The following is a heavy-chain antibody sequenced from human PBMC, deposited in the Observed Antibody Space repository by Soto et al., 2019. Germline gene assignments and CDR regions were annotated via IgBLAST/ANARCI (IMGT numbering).Heavy chain of an antibody. J-gene: IGHJ4*02. CDR1: GGSISSGGYY. V-gene: IGHV4-31*03. D-gene: IGHD1-7*01. CDR2: IYYSGST. CDR3: AKRPLELHMYDY. Sequence: SETLSLTCTVSGGSISSGGYYWSWIRQHPGKGLEWIGYIYYSGSTYYNPSLKSRVTISVDTSKNQFSLKLSSVIAADTAVYYCAKRPLELHMYDYWGQGTLVTAPQ.